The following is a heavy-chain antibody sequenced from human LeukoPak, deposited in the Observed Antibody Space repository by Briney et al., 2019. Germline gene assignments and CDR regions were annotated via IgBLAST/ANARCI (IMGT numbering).Heavy chain of an antibody. CDR1: GFTFSGSA. CDR3: TRFFYSGSDNDY. J-gene: IGHJ4*02. CDR2: IRSKANSYAT. D-gene: IGHD1-26*01. Sequence: PGGSLRLSCAAYGFTFSGSAMHWVRQASGKGLEWVGRIRSKANSYATAYAASVKGRFTISRDDSKNTAYLQMNSLKTEDTAVYYCTRFFYSGSDNDYWGQGTLVTVSS. V-gene: IGHV3-73*01.